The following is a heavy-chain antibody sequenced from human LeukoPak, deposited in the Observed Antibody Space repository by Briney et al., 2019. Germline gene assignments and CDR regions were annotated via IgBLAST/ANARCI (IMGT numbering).Heavy chain of an antibody. Sequence: SETLSLTCTVSGDSFTNYFWSWVRQPPGKGLEWIGSIYYTGSTNYNASLQSRGTISLDTSKNHFSLNLNSVTAADTAVYYCARGKGDFDSWGQGTLVTVSS. CDR3: ARGKGDFDS. CDR2: IYYTGST. J-gene: IGHJ4*02. D-gene: IGHD3-16*01. CDR1: GDSFTNYF. V-gene: IGHV4-59*01.